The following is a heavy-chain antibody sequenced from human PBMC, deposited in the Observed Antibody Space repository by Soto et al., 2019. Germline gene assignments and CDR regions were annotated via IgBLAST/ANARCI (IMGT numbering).Heavy chain of an antibody. CDR1: GFTFSSYA. CDR3: ARVLGSGYARRRSDY. CDR2: ISDSGGST. J-gene: IGHJ4*02. Sequence: EVQLLESGGGLVQPGGSLRLSCAASGFTFSSYAMSWVRQAPGKGLEWVSGISDSGGSTKYADSVKGRFTISRDNSNNTLYLQMNSLRAEDTAVYYCARVLGSGYARRRSDYWGQGTTVTVSS. D-gene: IGHD5-12*01. V-gene: IGHV3-23*01.